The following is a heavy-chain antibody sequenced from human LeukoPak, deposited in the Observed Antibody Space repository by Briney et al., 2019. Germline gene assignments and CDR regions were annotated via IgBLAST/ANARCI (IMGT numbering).Heavy chain of an antibody. Sequence: PSETRSLTCTVSGYSISSGYYWGWIRPPPGKGLEWIGDVYHSGSNYYNPSLKRRVTISVDTSKNQFSLKLSSVPAADTAVYYCASPISPGGSYFPGAFDYWGQGTLVTVSS. CDR3: ASPISPGGSYFPGAFDY. J-gene: IGHJ4*02. CDR1: GYSISSGYY. D-gene: IGHD1-26*01. V-gene: IGHV4-38-2*02. CDR2: VYHSGSN.